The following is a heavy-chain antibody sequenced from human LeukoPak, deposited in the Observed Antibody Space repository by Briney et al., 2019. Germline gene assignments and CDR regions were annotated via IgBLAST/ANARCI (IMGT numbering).Heavy chain of an antibody. CDR2: IIPIFGTA. Sequence: GASVKVSCKASGGTFSSYAISWVRQAPGQGLEWMGGIIPIFGTANYAQKFQGRVTITADESTSTAYMELSSLRSEDTAVYYCARRLTYYDFWSGYPNGAFDIWGQGTMVTVSS. CDR1: GGTFSSYA. J-gene: IGHJ3*02. V-gene: IGHV1-69*13. D-gene: IGHD3-3*01. CDR3: ARRLTYYDFWSGYPNGAFDI.